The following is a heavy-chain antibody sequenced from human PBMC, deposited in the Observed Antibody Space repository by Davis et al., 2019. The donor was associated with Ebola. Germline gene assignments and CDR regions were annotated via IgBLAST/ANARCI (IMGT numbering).Heavy chain of an antibody. CDR3: AKGEWEIPSIFDY. D-gene: IGHD1-26*01. CDR2: ISSSGDKI. CDR1: GFTFSSYA. Sequence: GESLKTPCEASGFTFSSYAMSWVRQAPGKGLEWVSGISSSGDKIYYADSVKGRFTISRDNSKNTLYLQMNSLRPEDTAVYYCAKGEWEIPSIFDYWGQGTLVTVSS. V-gene: IGHV3-23*01. J-gene: IGHJ4*02.